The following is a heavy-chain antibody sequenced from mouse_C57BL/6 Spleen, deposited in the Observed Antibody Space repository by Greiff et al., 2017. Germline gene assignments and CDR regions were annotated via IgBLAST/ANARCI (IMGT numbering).Heavy chain of an antibody. CDR2: IHPNSGST. D-gene: IGHD1-1*01. CDR1: GYTFTSYW. J-gene: IGHJ1*03. V-gene: IGHV1-64*01. Sequence: VQLQQPGAELVKPGASVKLSCKASGYTFTSYWMHWVKQRPGQGLEWIGMIHPNSGSTNYNEKFKSKATLTVDKSSSTAYMQRSSLTSEDSAVYYCARRGTTVVAHWYFDVWGTGTTVTVSS. CDR3: ARRGTTVVAHWYFDV.